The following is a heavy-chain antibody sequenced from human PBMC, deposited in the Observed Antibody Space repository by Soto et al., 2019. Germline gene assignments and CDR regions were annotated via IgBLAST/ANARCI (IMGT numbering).Heavy chain of an antibody. J-gene: IGHJ3*02. CDR3: ARDWLHDSSGAIDM. D-gene: IGHD3-22*01. CDR2: IWYDGGST. CDR1: GFTFSGHG. Sequence: GESLKISCAASGFTFSGHGMHWVRQAPGKGLEWVAVIWYDGGSTYYGDSVKGRFTISRDNSRNTLYLEMNSLRAEDTAVYYCARDWLHDSSGAIDMWGQGTMVTVSS. V-gene: IGHV3-33*01.